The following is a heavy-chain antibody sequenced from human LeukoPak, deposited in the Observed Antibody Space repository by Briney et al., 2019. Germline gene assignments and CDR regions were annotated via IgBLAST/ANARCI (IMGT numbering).Heavy chain of an antibody. CDR3: ASLGYSSSTSCYRGYYYYMDV. J-gene: IGHJ6*03. V-gene: IGHV1-2*02. CDR1: GFTLTDYY. CDR2: INPNSGGT. D-gene: IGHD2-2*02. Sequence: GASVKVSCKASGFTLTDYYMHWVRQAPGQGLEWMGWINPNSGGTNYAQKFQGRVTMTRDTSISTAYMELSRLRSDDTAVYYCASLGYSSSTSCYRGYYYYMDVWGKGTTVTVSS.